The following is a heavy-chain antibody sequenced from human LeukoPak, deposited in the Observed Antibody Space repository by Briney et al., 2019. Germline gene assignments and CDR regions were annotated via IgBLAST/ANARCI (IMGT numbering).Heavy chain of an antibody. J-gene: IGHJ4*02. V-gene: IGHV1-46*01. D-gene: IGHD1-14*01. Sequence: ASVKVSCKASGYTFTSYYIHWVRQAPGQGLEWMGISNPSGGSSNYAQKLQGRVTMTRDTSTSTVYMELSSLRSEDTAVYYCARWTITYLDYWGQGTLVTVSS. CDR2: SNPSGGSS. CDR1: GYTFTSYY. CDR3: ARWTITYLDY.